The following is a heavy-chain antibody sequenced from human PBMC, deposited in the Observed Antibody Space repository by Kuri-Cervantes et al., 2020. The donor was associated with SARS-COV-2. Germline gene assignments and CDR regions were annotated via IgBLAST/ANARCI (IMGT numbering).Heavy chain of an antibody. CDR3: ARVKKGGYSYGSLDY. V-gene: IGHV4-39*01. CDR2: IYYSGST. Sequence: SETLSLTCTVSGGSISSSSYYWGWIRQPPGKGLEWIGSIYYSGSTYYNPSLKSRVTISVDTSKNQFSLKLSSVTAADTAVYYCARVKKGGYSYGSLDYWGQGTLVTVSS. CDR1: GGSISSSSYY. J-gene: IGHJ4*02. D-gene: IGHD5-18*01.